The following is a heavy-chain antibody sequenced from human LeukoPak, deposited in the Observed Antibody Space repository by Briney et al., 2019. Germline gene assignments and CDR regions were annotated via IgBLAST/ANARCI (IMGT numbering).Heavy chain of an antibody. J-gene: IGHJ4*02. V-gene: IGHV3-23*01. Sequence: GGSLRLSCAASGFTFTSYAMSWVRQAPGKGLEWVSTISGSAGGTYYADSVKGRFTISRDNSKNTVYLQMNSLRAEDTAVYYCAKLYSSGWYYFDYWGQGTLVTVSS. CDR3: AKLYSSGWYYFDY. CDR2: ISGSAGGT. D-gene: IGHD6-19*01. CDR1: GFTFTSYA.